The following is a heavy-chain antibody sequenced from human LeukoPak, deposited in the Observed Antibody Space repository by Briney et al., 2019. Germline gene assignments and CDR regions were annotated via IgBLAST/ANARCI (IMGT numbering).Heavy chain of an antibody. Sequence: ASVKVSCKASGYTFTGYYMHWVRQAPGQGLEWMGRINSNSGGTNYAQKFQGRVTMTRDTSISTAYMELSRLTSDDTAVYYCARDLGSSSWYYSYGMDVWGQGTTVTVS. CDR1: GYTFTGYY. J-gene: IGHJ6*02. D-gene: IGHD6-13*01. V-gene: IGHV1-2*06. CDR2: INSNSGGT. CDR3: ARDLGSSSWYYSYGMDV.